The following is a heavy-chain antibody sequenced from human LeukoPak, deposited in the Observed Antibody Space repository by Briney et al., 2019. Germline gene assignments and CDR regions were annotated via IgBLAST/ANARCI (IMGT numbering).Heavy chain of an antibody. CDR2: IKEDGGEK. Sequence: GGSLRLSCAASGFTFSRYWMSWVRQAPGKGLEWVANIKEDGGEKFHVDSVRGRFTISRDNAKNSLYLHMNSLTVEDTAVYYCSRDPRHSDYWGQGTLVTVSS. V-gene: IGHV3-7*03. CDR1: GFTFSRYW. J-gene: IGHJ4*02. CDR3: SRDPRHSDY.